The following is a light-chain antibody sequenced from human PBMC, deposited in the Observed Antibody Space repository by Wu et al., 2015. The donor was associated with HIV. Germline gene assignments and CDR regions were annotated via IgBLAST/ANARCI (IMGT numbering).Light chain of an antibody. V-gene: IGKV3-20*01. J-gene: IGKJ2*01. CDR2: GAS. CDR3: QQYGNSPYT. Sequence: EILLTQSPGTLSLSPGERATLSCRASQSISYTYLAWYQQKPGQAPRLLIYGASSRATGIPDRFTGNGSGTDFTLTISRLEPEDFAVYYCQQYGNSPYTFGQGTKLEIK. CDR1: QSISYTY.